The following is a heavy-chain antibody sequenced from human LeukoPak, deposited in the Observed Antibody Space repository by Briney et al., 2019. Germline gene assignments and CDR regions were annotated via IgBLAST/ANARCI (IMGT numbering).Heavy chain of an antibody. D-gene: IGHD5-24*01. V-gene: IGHV3-21*01. CDR3: ARDVIERSDY. J-gene: IGHJ4*02. CDR1: GFTFSSCS. CDR2: ISSSSSYI. Sequence: GGSLRLSCAASGFTFSSCSMNWVRQAPGKGPEWVSSISSSSSYIYYADSVKGRFTISRDNAKNSLYLQMNSLRAEDTAVYYCARDVIERSDYWGQGTLVTVSS.